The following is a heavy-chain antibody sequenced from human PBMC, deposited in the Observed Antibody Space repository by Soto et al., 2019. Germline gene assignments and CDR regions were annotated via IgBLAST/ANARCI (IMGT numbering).Heavy chain of an antibody. Sequence: QVQLVQPGAEVKKPGASVKFSCKASGYIFTNFYIHWVRQAPGQGLEWIGIINPNGGSTNYAQNFQGRVTMTRDTSTSTVYIDLSSLRSEDTAVYYCTRGLASGACWGQGTLITVSS. J-gene: IGHJ4*02. V-gene: IGHV1-46*03. CDR2: INPNGGST. CDR1: GYIFTNFY. D-gene: IGHD6-6*01. CDR3: TRGLASGAC.